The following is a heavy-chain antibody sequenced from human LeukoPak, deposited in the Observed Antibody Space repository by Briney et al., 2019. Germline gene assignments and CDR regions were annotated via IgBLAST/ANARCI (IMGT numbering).Heavy chain of an antibody. CDR1: GYTFTIYD. D-gene: IGHD3-3*01. Sequence: GASVKVSCKASGYTFTIYDINSVRQATGQGLEWMGWMNPNSGNTGYAQKFQGRVTMTRNTSISTAYMELSSLRSEDTAVYYCARRESGYWAVEIWGQGTMVTVSS. V-gene: IGHV1-8*01. CDR3: ARRESGYWAVEI. J-gene: IGHJ3*02. CDR2: MNPNSGNT.